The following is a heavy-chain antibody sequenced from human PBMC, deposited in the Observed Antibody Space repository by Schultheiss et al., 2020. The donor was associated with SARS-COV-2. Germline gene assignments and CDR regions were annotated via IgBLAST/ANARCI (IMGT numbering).Heavy chain of an antibody. V-gene: IGHV4-59*10. CDR2: IYTSGST. D-gene: IGHD1-26*01. Sequence: SQTLSLTCAVYGGSFSGYYWGWIRQPAGKGLEWIGRIYTSGSTNYNPSLKSRVTISVDKSKNQFSLKLSSVTAADTAVYYCARLRIVGATDFDYWGQGTLVTVSS. CDR3: ARLRIVGATDFDY. CDR1: GGSFSGYY. J-gene: IGHJ4*02.